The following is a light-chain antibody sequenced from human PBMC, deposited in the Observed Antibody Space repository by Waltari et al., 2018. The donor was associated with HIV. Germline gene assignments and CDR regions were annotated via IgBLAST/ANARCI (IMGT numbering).Light chain of an antibody. V-gene: IGLV1-47*01. J-gene: IGLJ3*02. CDR3: STWDNSLSHWV. Sequence: QSVVTQPPPASGTPGQNISISCPGDIYNLGGIFVSWYPQRPGTAPRLLIYRNDQRPSGVPDRFSGSESATSASLAISGLRSEDEADYHCSTWDNSLSHWVFGGGTKVTVL. CDR1: IYNLGGIF. CDR2: RND.